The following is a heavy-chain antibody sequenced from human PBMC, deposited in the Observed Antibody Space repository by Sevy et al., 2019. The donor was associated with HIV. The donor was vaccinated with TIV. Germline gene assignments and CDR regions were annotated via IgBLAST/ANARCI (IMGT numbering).Heavy chain of an antibody. J-gene: IGHJ3*02. CDR3: ARPYGSGSWEAFDI. CDR1: GFTFSTYT. D-gene: IGHD3-10*01. V-gene: IGHV3-21*01. CDR2: ITFSSNYI. Sequence: GGSLRLSCAASGFTFSTYTMNWVRQAPGKGLEWLSSITFSSNYIYYADSVKGRFTISRDKAKKSLCLQMNSLRAEDTAVYYCARPYGSGSWEAFDIWGQGTMVTVSS.